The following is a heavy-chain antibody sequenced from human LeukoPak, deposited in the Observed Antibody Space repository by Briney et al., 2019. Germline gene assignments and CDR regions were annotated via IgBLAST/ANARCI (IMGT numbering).Heavy chain of an antibody. D-gene: IGHD3-10*01. J-gene: IGHJ4*02. CDR2: IYYSGST. Sequence: PSETLSLTGTVSGGSISSGGYYWSWIRQHPGKGLEWIGYIYYSGSTYYNPSLKSRVTISVDTSKNQFSLKLSSVTAADTAVYYCAREVRGVLNYYFDYWGQGTLVTVSS. CDR1: GGSISSGGYY. V-gene: IGHV4-31*03. CDR3: AREVRGVLNYYFDY.